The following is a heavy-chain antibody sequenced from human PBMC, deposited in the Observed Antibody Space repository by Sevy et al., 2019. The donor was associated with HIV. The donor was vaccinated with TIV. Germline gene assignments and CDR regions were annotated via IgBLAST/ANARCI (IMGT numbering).Heavy chain of an antibody. Sequence: GGSLRLSCAASGFTFSSYVMSWVRQAPGKGLEWVSAISGSGYLTYYTYSVKGRFTISRDNSKNTLYLQMNSLRAEDTAVYYCAKEGGGYYYDSSGLFDYWGQGSLVTVSS. CDR2: ISGSGYLT. V-gene: IGHV3-23*01. CDR3: AKEGGGYYYDSSGLFDY. D-gene: IGHD3-22*01. CDR1: GFTFSSYV. J-gene: IGHJ4*02.